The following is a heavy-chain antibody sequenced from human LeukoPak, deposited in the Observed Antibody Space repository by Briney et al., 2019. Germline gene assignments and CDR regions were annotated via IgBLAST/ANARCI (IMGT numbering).Heavy chain of an antibody. CDR3: ARDKAGIFDY. CDR1: GFTFSSYG. Sequence: GGSLRLSCAASGFTFSSYGMHRVRLAPGKGLEWVAVIWYDGSNKYYADSVKGRFTISRDNSKNTLYLQMNSLRAEDTAVYYCARDKAGIFDYWGQGTLVTVSS. CDR2: IWYDGSNK. V-gene: IGHV3-33*01. J-gene: IGHJ4*01. D-gene: IGHD6-19*01.